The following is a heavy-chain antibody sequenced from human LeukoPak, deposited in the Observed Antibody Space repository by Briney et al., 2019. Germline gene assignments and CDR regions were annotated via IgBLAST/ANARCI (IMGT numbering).Heavy chain of an antibody. CDR1: GFTFSSYS. V-gene: IGHV3-21*01. J-gene: IGHJ3*02. Sequence: PGGSLRLSCAASGFTFSSYSMNWVRQAPGKGLEWVSSISSSSSYIFYADSVKGRFTISRDNAKNSLYLQTNSLRAEDTAVYYCARDHGTVYAIDGRLMALDAFDIWGQGTMVTVSS. CDR2: ISSSSSYI. D-gene: IGHD2-8*01. CDR3: ARDHGTVYAIDGRLMALDAFDI.